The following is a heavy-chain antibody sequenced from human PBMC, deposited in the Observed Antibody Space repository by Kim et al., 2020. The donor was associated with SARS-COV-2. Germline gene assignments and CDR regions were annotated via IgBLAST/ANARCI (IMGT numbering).Heavy chain of an antibody. D-gene: IGHD6-13*01. CDR1: GFTFDDYA. Sequence: GGSLRLSCAASGFTFDDYAMHWVRQAPGKGLEWVSGISWNSRSIGYADSVKGRFTISRDNAKNSLYLQMNSLRAEDTALYYCAKDGHSSTWYYFDSWGQG. CDR2: ISWNSRSI. V-gene: IGHV3-9*01. J-gene: IGHJ4*02. CDR3: AKDGHSSTWYYFDS.